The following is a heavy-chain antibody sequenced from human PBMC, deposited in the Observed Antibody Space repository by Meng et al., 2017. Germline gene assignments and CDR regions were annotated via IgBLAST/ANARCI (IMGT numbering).Heavy chain of an antibody. J-gene: IGHJ4*01. D-gene: IGHD3-3*01. V-gene: IGHV1-69*13. CDR1: GGTFSSYA. CDR3: ASSSQYYDFWSGYYLDY. Sequence: SVPVSCKASGGTFSSYAISWVRQAPGPGLEWMGGIIPIFGTATYAQKFQGRVTITADESKSTAYMEMSSLRSEDTAVYYCASSSQYYDFWSGYYLDYWGQGTLVTVSS. CDR2: IIPIFGTA.